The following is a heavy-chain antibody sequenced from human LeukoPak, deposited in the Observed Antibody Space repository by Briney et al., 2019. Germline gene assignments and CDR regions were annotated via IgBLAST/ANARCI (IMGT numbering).Heavy chain of an antibody. V-gene: IGHV1-69*04. CDR3: ARDAHEGGNSYNYGLDV. CDR1: GGTFSSYS. CDR2: IIPIIDIA. J-gene: IGHJ6*02. D-gene: IGHD3-16*01. Sequence: ASVKVSCKASGGTFSSYSVSWVRQAPGQGLEWMGRIIPIIDIANYAQKFQGRVSIELSSLRPEDTAMYYCARDAHEGGNSYNYGLDVWGQGTAVTVSS.